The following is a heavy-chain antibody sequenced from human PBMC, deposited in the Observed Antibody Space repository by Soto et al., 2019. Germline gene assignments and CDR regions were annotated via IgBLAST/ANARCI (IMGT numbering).Heavy chain of an antibody. CDR1: GGSISSSSYF. J-gene: IGHJ5*02. V-gene: IGHV4-39*01. CDR3: ASLVACNSGNCRFGP. Sequence: QLQLQESGPGLVTPSETLSLTCTVSGGSISSSSYFWAWVRQSPAKGLEGIGSINYRRTTFYIASRTSRGTRCIDTSKNQFSLTLTSVTAADTAVYYCASLVACNSGNCRFGPWGQGTLVTVSS. CDR2: INYRRTT. D-gene: IGHD2-15*01.